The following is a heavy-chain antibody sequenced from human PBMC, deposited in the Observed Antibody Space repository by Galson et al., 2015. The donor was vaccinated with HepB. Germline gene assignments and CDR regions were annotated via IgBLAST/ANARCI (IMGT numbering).Heavy chain of an antibody. J-gene: IGHJ6*02. V-gene: IGHV1-24*01. D-gene: IGHD3-3*01. Sequence: SVKDSCKVSGYTLTELSMHWVRQAPGKGLEWMGGFDPDDGETIYAQKFQGRVTMTEDTSTDTAYMELSSLRSEDTAVYYCATDRPFGTIFGVVSPLYGMDVWGQGTTVTVSS. CDR1: GYTLTELS. CDR2: FDPDDGET. CDR3: ATDRPFGTIFGVVSPLYGMDV.